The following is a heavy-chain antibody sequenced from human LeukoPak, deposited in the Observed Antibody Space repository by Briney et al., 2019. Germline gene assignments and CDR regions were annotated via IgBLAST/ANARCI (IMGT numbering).Heavy chain of an antibody. V-gene: IGHV1-46*01. J-gene: IGHJ5*02. CDR2: INPRGGST. Sequence: ASVKVSCKASGYTFTSYYMHWVRQAPGQGLEWMGIINPRGGSTSYAQKFHGKVTMTRDTSTSTVYMELSRLRSEDTAVYYCARPNNDILTGYYENWFDPRGQGTLVTVSS. CDR3: ARPNNDILTGYYENWFDP. CDR1: GYTFTSYY. D-gene: IGHD3-9*01.